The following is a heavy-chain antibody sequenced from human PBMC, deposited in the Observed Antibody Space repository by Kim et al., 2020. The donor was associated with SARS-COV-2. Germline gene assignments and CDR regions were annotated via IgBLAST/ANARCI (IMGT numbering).Heavy chain of an antibody. Sequence: SETLFLTCTVSGGSFTSFYWSWIRQTPGRGLEWIWYVYYTGSTGYNPSLKSRVTISVATYENQFSLHLSSVTAADTGVYSCATHSGFGSEVDPWGQGILV. CDR3: ATHSGFGSEVDP. J-gene: IGHJ5*02. CDR1: GGSFTSFY. D-gene: IGHD1-26*01. V-gene: IGHV4-59*08. CDR2: VYYTGST.